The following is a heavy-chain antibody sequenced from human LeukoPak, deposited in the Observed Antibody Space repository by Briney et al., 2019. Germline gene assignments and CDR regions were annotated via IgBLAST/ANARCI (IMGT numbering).Heavy chain of an antibody. D-gene: IGHD2-2*01. CDR1: GSAFTYYY. CDR2: VDPEDGET. J-gene: IGHJ6*03. CDR3: ETCISTWPNIVVVPVLEARYYYYMDV. V-gene: IGHV1-69-2*01. Sequence: ASVKVSCKASGSAFTYYYMHWVHQSPGKGLEWMGRVDPEDGETIYAEKFQGRVTITADTSTDTAYMELSSLRSEDTAVYYCETCISTWPNIVVVPVLEARYYYYMDVWGKGTTVTVSS.